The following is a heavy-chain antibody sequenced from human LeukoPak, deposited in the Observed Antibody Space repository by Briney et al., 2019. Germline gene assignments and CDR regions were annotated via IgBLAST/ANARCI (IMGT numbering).Heavy chain of an antibody. Sequence: DPGGSLRLSCAASGFTFSSYSMNWVRQAPGKGLEWVSYISSSGSTIYYADSVKGRFTISRDNAKNSLYLQMNSLRAEDTAVYYCARVTGYCSSTSCYRGYFDYWGQGTLVTVSS. J-gene: IGHJ4*02. CDR1: GFTFSSYS. V-gene: IGHV3-48*04. CDR2: ISSSGSTI. CDR3: ARVTGYCSSTSCYRGYFDY. D-gene: IGHD2-2*02.